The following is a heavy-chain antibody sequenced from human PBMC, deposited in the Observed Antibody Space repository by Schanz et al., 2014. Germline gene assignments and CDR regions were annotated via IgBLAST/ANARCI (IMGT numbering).Heavy chain of an antibody. D-gene: IGHD2-21*02. J-gene: IGHJ4*02. Sequence: QVQLVESGGGVVQPGRSLRLSCAASGFTFSSYGMHWVRQAPGKGLEWVSIVSHDGFTKHYADSVRGRFTLSRDNSKNTVYLQMNSLRAEDTALYYCAKVQTHTLYGGNSCFDYWGQGTLVTVSS. CDR3: AKVQTHTLYGGNSCFDY. V-gene: IGHV3-30*19. CDR1: GFTFSSYG. CDR2: VSHDGFTK.